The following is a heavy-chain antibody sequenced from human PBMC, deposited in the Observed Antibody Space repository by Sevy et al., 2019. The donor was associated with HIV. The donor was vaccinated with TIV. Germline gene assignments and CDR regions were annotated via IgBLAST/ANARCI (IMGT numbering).Heavy chain of an antibody. CDR1: RFTFSRYA. CDR2: ITGSGGST. CDR3: AKEVSGYCGGECYPYPFGS. D-gene: IGHD2-21*01. V-gene: IGHV3-23*01. J-gene: IGHJ4*02. Sequence: GGSLRLSCAASRFTFSRYAMTWVRQAPGKGLEWVSRITGSGGSTYYADSVKGRFTISRDNSKNTLYLQMKSLRVDDTAVYYCAKEVSGYCGGECYPYPFGSWGQGTLVTVSS.